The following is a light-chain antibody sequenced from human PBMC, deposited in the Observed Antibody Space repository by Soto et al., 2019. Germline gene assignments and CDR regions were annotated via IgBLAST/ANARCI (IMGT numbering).Light chain of an antibody. Sequence: IRETRARSARSSRLGPSFSINCRASQGIDTSLAWYQQKPGKAPKLLIYAASNFQSGVPSRFSGSGSGTPFTLTIRSLQPEDFATSYCEQLHGDAITYGQGTRLEIK. J-gene: IGKJ5*01. CDR1: QGIDTS. CDR3: EQLHGDAIT. CDR2: AAS. V-gene: IGKV1-9*01.